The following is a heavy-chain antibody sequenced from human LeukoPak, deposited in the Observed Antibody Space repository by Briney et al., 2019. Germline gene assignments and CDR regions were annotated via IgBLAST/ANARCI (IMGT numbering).Heavy chain of an antibody. J-gene: IGHJ4*02. CDR1: GFTVSSNY. Sequence: GGSPRLSCAASGFTVSSNYMSWVRQAPGKGLEWVSVIYSGGSTYYADSVKGRFTISRDNSKNTLYLQMNSLRAEDTAVYYCARVGDILTGYYWALDYWGQGTLVTVSS. V-gene: IGHV3-53*01. CDR2: IYSGGST. D-gene: IGHD3-9*01. CDR3: ARVGDILTGYYWALDY.